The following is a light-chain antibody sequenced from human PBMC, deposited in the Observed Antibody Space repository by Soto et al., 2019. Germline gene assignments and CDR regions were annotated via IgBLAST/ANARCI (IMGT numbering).Light chain of an antibody. CDR1: QSVGSNS. V-gene: IGKV3-20*01. CDR2: GAS. J-gene: IGKJ4*01. CDR3: QQYGSSPPLT. Sequence: EFVLTQSPGTLSLSPGERATLSCRASQSVGSNSLAWYQQKPGQAPRILIYGASTRATGIPDRFSGSGSGTDFTLTSSRLAPEDFAVYYCQQYGSSPPLTFGGGTKVEIK.